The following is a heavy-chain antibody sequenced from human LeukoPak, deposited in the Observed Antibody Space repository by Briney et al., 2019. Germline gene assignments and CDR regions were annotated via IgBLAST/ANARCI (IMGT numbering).Heavy chain of an antibody. CDR3: ARADSSGYYYVGSIDY. CDR2: ISYDGSNK. D-gene: IGHD3-22*01. Sequence: GGSLRLSCAASGFTFSSYAMHWVRQAPGKGLEWVAVISYDGSNKYYADSVKGRFTISRDNFKNTLYLQMNSLRAEDTAVYYCARADSSGYYYVGSIDYWGQGTLVTVSS. J-gene: IGHJ4*02. V-gene: IGHV3-30*04. CDR1: GFTFSSYA.